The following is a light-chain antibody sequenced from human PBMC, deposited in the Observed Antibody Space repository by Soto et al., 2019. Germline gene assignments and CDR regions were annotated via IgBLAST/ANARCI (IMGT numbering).Light chain of an antibody. J-gene: IGKJ1*01. Sequence: EIVLTQSPATLSLSPGERATLSCRASQSVSSYLAWYQQKPGQAPRLLIYDASNRATGIPARFSGSGSGTDFTLSISGLEPEDFAVYSCQQRSNWLWTFGQGTKLEIK. CDR2: DAS. CDR1: QSVSSY. CDR3: QQRSNWLWT. V-gene: IGKV3-11*01.